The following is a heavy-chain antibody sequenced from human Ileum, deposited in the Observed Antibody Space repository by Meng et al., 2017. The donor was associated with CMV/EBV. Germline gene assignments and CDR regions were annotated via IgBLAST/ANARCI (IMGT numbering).Heavy chain of an antibody. CDR3: ARRRDTSSWYYYYFGMDV. J-gene: IGHJ6*02. V-gene: IGHV4-39*07. CDR2: IYYSGST. CDR1: GGSISSSSYY. Sequence: SETLSLTCTVSGGSISSSSYYWGWIRQPPGKGLEWIGSIYYSGSTYYNPSLKSRVTISVDTSKNQFSLKLSSVTAADTAVYYCARRRDTSSWYYYYFGMDVWGQGTTVTVSS. D-gene: IGHD6-13*01.